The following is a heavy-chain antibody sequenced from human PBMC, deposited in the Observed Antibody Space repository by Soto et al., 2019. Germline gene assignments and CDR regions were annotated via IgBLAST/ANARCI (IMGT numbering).Heavy chain of an antibody. D-gene: IGHD3-10*01. CDR3: VRGLPGGFDP. J-gene: IGHJ5*02. Sequence: GSLRLSCGTSGFIVSNFDMHWVRQTTEKGLEWVSGIGFAGDTNYSGSVKGRFTISRENAKNSLFLQMNSLRVGDTAVYYCVRGLPGGFDPWGQGTLVTVSS. CDR2: IGFAGDT. CDR1: GFIVSNFD. V-gene: IGHV3-13*01.